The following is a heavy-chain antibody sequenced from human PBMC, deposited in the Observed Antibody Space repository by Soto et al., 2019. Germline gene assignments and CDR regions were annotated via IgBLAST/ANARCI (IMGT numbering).Heavy chain of an antibody. CDR1: GFTFSGYW. CDR3: ARGGSESDY. J-gene: IGHJ4*02. V-gene: IGHV3-7*01. CDR2: IKEDGSEK. D-gene: IGHD3-16*01. Sequence: EVQLVESGGGLVQPGGSLRLSCAASGFTFSGYWMTWVRQAPGKGLEWVATIKEDGSEKNYVDSVEGRFTISRDNAKNSLYLQMNSLRADDTAVYYCARGGSESDYWGQGTLVTVSS.